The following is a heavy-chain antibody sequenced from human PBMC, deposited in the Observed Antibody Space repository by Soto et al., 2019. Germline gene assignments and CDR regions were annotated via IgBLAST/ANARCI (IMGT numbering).Heavy chain of an antibody. CDR2: VYHTGTT. D-gene: IGHD6-19*01. J-gene: IGHJ4*02. Sequence: SETLSLTCDVSGASITTYYWSWIRQAPGKGLEWIGNVYHTGTTDYNSSLKSRVTISVDTSKNQFSLNMNSVTAADTAVYYCARRLFGSGWTLDSWGQGALVTVSS. CDR1: GASITTYY. V-gene: IGHV4-59*01. CDR3: ARRLFGSGWTLDS.